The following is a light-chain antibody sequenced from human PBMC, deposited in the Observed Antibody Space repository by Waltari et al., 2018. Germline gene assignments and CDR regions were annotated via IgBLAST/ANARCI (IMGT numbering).Light chain of an antibody. CDR3: QQRSNWPPLT. CDR1: QSVGLY. V-gene: IGKV3-11*01. Sequence: EIVLTQSPATLSLSPGERATLSCRASQSVGLYLAWYQHNPGQAPRLLIYDASNRATGIPARFSASGSGTAFTLSISSLEPEDFAVYYCQQRSNWPPLTFGGGTELDIK. J-gene: IGKJ4*01. CDR2: DAS.